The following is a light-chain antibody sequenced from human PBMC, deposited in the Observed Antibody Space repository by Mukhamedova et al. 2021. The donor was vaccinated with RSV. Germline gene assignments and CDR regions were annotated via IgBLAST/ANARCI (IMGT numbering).Light chain of an antibody. Sequence: TISCTRSSGSIASNYVQWYQQRPGSSPTTVIYEDNHRPSGVPDRFSGSIDSSSNSASLTISGLKTEDEADYYCQSYDSSNQGVFG. CDR3: QSYDSSNQGV. J-gene: IGLJ2*01. CDR1: SGSIASNY. V-gene: IGLV6-57*01. CDR2: EDN.